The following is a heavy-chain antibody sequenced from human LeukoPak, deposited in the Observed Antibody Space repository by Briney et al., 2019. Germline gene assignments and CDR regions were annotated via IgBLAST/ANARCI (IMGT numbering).Heavy chain of an antibody. CDR2: IYYSGST. CDR3: ARVQTPSGSGSYSFDY. D-gene: IGHD3-10*01. Sequence: PSETLSLTCTVSRGSISFYYWSWIRQPPGKGLEWIGYIYYSGSTNYNPSLKSRVTISVDTSKNQFPLKLSSVTAADTAVYYCARVQTPSGSGSYSFDYWGQGTLVTVSS. J-gene: IGHJ4*02. CDR1: RGSISFYY. V-gene: IGHV4-59*01.